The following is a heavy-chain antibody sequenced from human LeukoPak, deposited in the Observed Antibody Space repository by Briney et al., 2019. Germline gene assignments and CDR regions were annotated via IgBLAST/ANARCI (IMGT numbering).Heavy chain of an antibody. CDR2: ISGSGGST. CDR3: AKPRSGWYDY. Sequence: GGSLRLSCAASGFTFDDYAMHWVRQASGKGLEWVSAISGSGGSTYYADSVKGRFTISRDNSKNTLYLRMNSLRAEDTAVYYCAKPRSGWYDYWGQGTLVTVSS. D-gene: IGHD6-19*01. CDR1: GFTFDDYA. J-gene: IGHJ4*02. V-gene: IGHV3-23*01.